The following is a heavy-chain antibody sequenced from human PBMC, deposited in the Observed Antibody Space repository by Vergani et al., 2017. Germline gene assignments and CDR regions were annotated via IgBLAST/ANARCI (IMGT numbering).Heavy chain of an antibody. J-gene: IGHJ3*02. CDR3: QGVSQRDFDSDDSFDI. CDR1: GGYISSYY. Sequence: QVQLQESGPGLVKPSETLSLTCTVSGGYISSYYWSWIRQPPGKGLEWIGYIYYSGSTNYNPSLKSRVTISVDTSKNQFSLKLSSVTAADTAVYYWQGVSQRDFDSDDSFDIWGQGTMVTVSS. CDR2: IYYSGST. D-gene: IGHD3-9*01. V-gene: IGHV4-59*01.